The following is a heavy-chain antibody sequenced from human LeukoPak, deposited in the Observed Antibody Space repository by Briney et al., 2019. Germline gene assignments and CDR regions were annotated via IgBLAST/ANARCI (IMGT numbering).Heavy chain of an antibody. CDR2: IYTTGST. CDR3: ARDRVTVTDDASDI. J-gene: IGHJ3*02. CDR1: GGSISSYY. Sequence: SETLSLTCTVSGGSISSYYWSWIRQPAGKGLEWIGRIYTTGSTNFNPSLKSRVTMSVDTSKNQFSLKLNSVTAADTAMYYCARDRVTVTDDASDIWGQGTMVTVSS. D-gene: IGHD4-17*01. V-gene: IGHV4-4*07.